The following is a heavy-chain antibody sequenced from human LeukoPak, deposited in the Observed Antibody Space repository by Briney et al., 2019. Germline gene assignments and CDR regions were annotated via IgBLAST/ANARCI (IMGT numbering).Heavy chain of an antibody. V-gene: IGHV3-72*01. CDR1: GFTFSDHY. CDR2: IRNKANSYTT. Sequence: GGSLRLSCAASGFTFSDHYMDWVRQAPGKGLEWVGRIRNKANSYTTEYAASVKGRFTFSRDESNNSLYLQMNSLKTEDTAVYYCTRIRTDTSGLDYWGQGTLVTVPS. CDR3: TRIRTDTSGLDY. D-gene: IGHD1/OR15-1a*01. J-gene: IGHJ4*02.